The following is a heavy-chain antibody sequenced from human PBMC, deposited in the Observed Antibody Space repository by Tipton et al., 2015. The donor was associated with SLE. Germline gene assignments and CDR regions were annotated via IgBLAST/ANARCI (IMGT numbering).Heavy chain of an antibody. CDR1: GYTFTSYY. V-gene: IGHV1-46*01. J-gene: IGHJ6*02. CDR2: INPSGGRT. D-gene: IGHD2-21*01. Sequence: QLVQSGAEVKKPGASVKVSCKASGYTFTSYYIHWVRRAPGQGLEWMGIINPSGGRTSYAQKFQGRVTMTRDTSTSTVYMDLSSLRSEATAVYYGAALVDSSHYHWGMDGWGQGTTATVSS. CDR3: AALVDSSHYHWGMDG.